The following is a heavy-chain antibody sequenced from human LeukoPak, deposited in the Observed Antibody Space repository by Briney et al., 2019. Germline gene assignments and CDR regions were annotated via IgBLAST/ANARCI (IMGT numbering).Heavy chain of an antibody. V-gene: IGHV4-39*01. D-gene: IGHD3-3*01. Sequence: KSSETLSLTRTVSGGSISSSSYYWGWIRQPPGKGLEWIGSIYYSGSTYYNPSLKSRVTISVDTSKNQFSLKLSSVTAADTAVYYCARILEWLFYVDYWGQGTLVTVSS. J-gene: IGHJ4*02. CDR1: GGSISSSSYY. CDR3: ARILEWLFYVDY. CDR2: IYYSGST.